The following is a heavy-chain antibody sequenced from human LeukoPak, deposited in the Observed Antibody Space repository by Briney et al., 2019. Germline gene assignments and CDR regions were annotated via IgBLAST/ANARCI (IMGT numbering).Heavy chain of an antibody. CDR1: GGSISSGGYY. CDR2: IYHSGST. D-gene: IGHD6-13*01. V-gene: IGHV4-30-2*05. J-gene: IGHJ4*02. CDR3: ARRRSRGYSSSWYYFDY. Sequence: SQTLSLTCTVSGGSISSGGYYWSWIRQPPGKGLEWIGYIYHSGSTYYNPSLKSRVTISVDTSKNQFSLKLSSVTAADTAVYYCARRRSRGYSSSWYYFDYWGQGTLVTVSS.